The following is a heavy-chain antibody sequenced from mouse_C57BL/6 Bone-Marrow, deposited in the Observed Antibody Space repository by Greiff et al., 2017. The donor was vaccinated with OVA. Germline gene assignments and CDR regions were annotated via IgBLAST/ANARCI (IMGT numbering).Heavy chain of an antibody. V-gene: IGHV5-9*01. D-gene: IGHD2-2*01. J-gene: IGHJ2*01. CDR2: ISGGGGNT. Sequence: EVKLQESGGGLVKPGGSLKLSCAASGFTFSSYTMSWVRQTPEKRLEWVATISGGGGNTYYPDSVKGRFTISRDNATNTLYLQMSSLRSEDTALYYCARHGYEGFDYWGQGTTLTVSS. CDR3: ARHGYEGFDY. CDR1: GFTFSSYT.